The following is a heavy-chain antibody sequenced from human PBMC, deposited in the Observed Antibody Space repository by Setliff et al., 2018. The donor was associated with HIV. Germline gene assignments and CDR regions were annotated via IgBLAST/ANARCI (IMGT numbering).Heavy chain of an antibody. Sequence: GASVKVSCKASGYTFTDYYLHWVRQAPGQGLEWLGVINPSGGAADYAQKLRGRVALTGDTSTSTVYLQLSSLRSEDTAIYYCARVYCSTTSCYNEYYFDYWGQGTLVTAPQ. J-gene: IGHJ4*02. V-gene: IGHV1-46*04. CDR1: GYTFTDYY. D-gene: IGHD2-2*01. CDR3: ARVYCSTTSCYNEYYFDY. CDR2: INPSGGAA.